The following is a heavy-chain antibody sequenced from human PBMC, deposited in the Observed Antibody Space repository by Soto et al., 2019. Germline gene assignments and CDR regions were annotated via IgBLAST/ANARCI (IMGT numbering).Heavy chain of an antibody. CDR1: GFTFSSYA. V-gene: IGHV3-30-3*01. CDR2: ISYDGSNK. Sequence: QVQLVESGGGVVQPGRSLRLSCAASGFTFSSYAMHWVRQAPGRGLEWVAVISYDGSNKYYADSVKGRFTISRDNSKNTLYLQMNSLRAEDTAVYYCARDPGAVGFDPWGQGTLVTVSS. D-gene: IGHD2-21*01. CDR3: ARDPGAVGFDP. J-gene: IGHJ5*02.